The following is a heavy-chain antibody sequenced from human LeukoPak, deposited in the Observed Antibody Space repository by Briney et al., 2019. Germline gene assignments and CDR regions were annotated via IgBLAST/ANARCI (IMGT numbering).Heavy chain of an antibody. CDR2: IYSGGST. V-gene: IGHV3-66*01. Sequence: PGGSLRLSCAASGFTVSSNYMSSVRQAPGKGLEWVSVIYSGGSTYFEDSEKGRFTISIYNSENTQYRQMNSLRTDNTAVYYCTTVSLVVVAAAANVWGQGTLDSVSS. CDR1: GFTVSSNY. CDR3: TTVSLVVVAAAANV. J-gene: IGHJ4*02. D-gene: IGHD2-2*01.